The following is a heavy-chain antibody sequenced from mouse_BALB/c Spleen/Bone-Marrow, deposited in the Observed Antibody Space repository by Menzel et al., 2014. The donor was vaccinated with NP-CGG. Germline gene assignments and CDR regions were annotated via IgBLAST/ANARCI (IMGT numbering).Heavy chain of an antibody. D-gene: IGHD1-2*01. V-gene: IGHV4-1*02. Sequence: EVQLQQSGGGLVQPGGSLKLSCAASGFDFSTYWMSWVRQAPGKGLEWIGEINPDSSTKNYTPSLKDKFIISRDNAKNTLYLQMSKVRSEDTALYYCARLHYYGYEAYWGQGTLVTVSA. CDR2: INPDSSTK. CDR3: ARLHYYGYEAY. J-gene: IGHJ3*01. CDR1: GFDFSTYW.